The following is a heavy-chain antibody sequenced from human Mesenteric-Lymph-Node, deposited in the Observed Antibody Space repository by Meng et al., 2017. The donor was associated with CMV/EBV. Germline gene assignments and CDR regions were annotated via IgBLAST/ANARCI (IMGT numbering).Heavy chain of an antibody. CDR2: INSDGSST. V-gene: IGHV3-74*01. D-gene: IGHD3-10*01. CDR1: GFTFSSFW. Sequence: ASGFTFSSFWMHWVRQAPGKGLVWVSRINSDGSSTIYADSVKGRFTISRDNAKNTLYLQMNSLRAEDTAVYYCARSPYGGSGSYNYDYWGQGTLVTAPQ. J-gene: IGHJ4*02. CDR3: ARSPYGGSGSYNYDY.